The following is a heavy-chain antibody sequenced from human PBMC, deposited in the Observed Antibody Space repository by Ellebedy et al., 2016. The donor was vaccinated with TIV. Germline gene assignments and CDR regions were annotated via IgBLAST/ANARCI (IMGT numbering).Heavy chain of an antibody. CDR3: AITYYYDSSGYTIDY. J-gene: IGHJ4*02. V-gene: IGHV3-73*01. Sequence: PGGSLSLSCAASGSTFSGTAMHWVRQASGKGLEWVGRIRTRPNSYATTYAPSVNGRFTISRDDSKNTAYLQMNSLKTEDTAVYYCAITYYYDSSGYTIDYWGQGTLVTVSS. CDR2: IRTRPNSYAT. D-gene: IGHD3-22*01. CDR1: GSTFSGTA.